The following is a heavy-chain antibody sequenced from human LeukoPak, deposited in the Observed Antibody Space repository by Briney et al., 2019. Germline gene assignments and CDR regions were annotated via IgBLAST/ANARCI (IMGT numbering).Heavy chain of an antibody. CDR1: GFTFSTYS. Sequence: GGCLRLTCAASGFTFSTYSMSWVRLAPGRGGEWVSGISGSGANTYYADSVKGRFTISRDNSKNTLYLQMNSLRAEDTAVFYCAKYPASGGYFDYWGQGTLVTASS. CDR2: ISGSGANT. J-gene: IGHJ4*02. V-gene: IGHV3-23*01. D-gene: IGHD6-13*01. CDR3: AKYPASGGYFDY.